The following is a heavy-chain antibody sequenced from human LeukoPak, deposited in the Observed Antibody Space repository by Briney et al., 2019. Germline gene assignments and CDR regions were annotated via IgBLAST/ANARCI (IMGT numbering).Heavy chain of an antibody. Sequence: GGSLRLSCAASGFTFSSYGMHWVRQAPGKGLEWVAFISYDGSNKYYADSVKGRFTISRDNSKNTLYLQMNSLRAEDTAVYYCAKGRDYDFWSGYSSPDYWGQGTLVTVSS. CDR2: ISYDGSNK. CDR3: AKGRDYDFWSGYSSPDY. D-gene: IGHD3-3*01. V-gene: IGHV3-30*02. J-gene: IGHJ4*02. CDR1: GFTFSSYG.